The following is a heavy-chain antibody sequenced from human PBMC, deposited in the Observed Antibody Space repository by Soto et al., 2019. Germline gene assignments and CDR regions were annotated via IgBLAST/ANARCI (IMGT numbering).Heavy chain of an antibody. J-gene: IGHJ4*02. Sequence: SETLSLTCTVSGGSISSSSYYWGWIRQPPGKGLEWIGYIYYSGSTYYNPSLKSRVTISVDTSKNQFSLKLSSVTAADTAVYYCARAEEQWLPDYWGQGTLVTVSS. CDR1: GGSISSSSYY. CDR3: ARAEEQWLPDY. V-gene: IGHV4-39*01. CDR2: IYYSGST. D-gene: IGHD6-19*01.